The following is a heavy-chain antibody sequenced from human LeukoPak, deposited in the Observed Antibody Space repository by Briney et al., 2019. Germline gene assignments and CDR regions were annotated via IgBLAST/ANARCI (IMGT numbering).Heavy chain of an antibody. D-gene: IGHD5-12*01. CDR2: IYYSGST. Sequence: PSETLSLTCTVSGGSISSSSYYWGWIRQPPGKGLEWIGSIYYSGSTYYNPSLKSRVTISVDTSKNQFSLKLSSVTAADTAVYYCARHVQVATIWYYMDVWGKGTTVTISS. J-gene: IGHJ6*03. V-gene: IGHV4-39*01. CDR3: ARHVQVATIWYYMDV. CDR1: GGSISSSSYY.